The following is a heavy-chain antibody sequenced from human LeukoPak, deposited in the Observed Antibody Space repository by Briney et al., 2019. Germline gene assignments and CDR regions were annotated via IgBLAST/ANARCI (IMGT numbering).Heavy chain of an antibody. V-gene: IGHV3-48*03. Sequence: QPGGSLRLSCAASGFTFSSYEMNWVRQAPGKGLEWVSYISSSGSTIYYADSVKGRFTISRDNAKNSLYLQMNSLRAEDTAVYYCATQEQQLPLKYWGQGTLVTVSS. CDR1: GFTFSSYE. CDR2: ISSSGSTI. D-gene: IGHD6-13*01. J-gene: IGHJ4*02. CDR3: ATQEQQLPLKY.